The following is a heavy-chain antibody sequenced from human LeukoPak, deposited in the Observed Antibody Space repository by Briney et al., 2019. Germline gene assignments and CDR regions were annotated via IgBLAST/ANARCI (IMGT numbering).Heavy chain of an antibody. CDR2: FDPEDGET. V-gene: IGHV1-24*01. CDR3: ATAQYRSSWNAIEY. D-gene: IGHD6-13*01. CDR1: GYTLTEFS. Sequence: ASVKVSCKVSGYTLTEFSMHWVRQAPGKGLEWMGGFDPEDGETIYAHKFQGRVTMTEDTSTDTAYMELSSLRSEDTAVYCCATAQYRSSWNAIEYWGQGALVTVSS. J-gene: IGHJ4*02.